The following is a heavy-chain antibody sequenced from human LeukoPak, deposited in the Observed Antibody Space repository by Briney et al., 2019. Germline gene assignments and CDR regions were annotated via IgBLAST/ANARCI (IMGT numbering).Heavy chain of an antibody. J-gene: IGHJ3*02. CDR2: ISYSGST. CDR3: ARGKDFVGELSAFDI. CDR1: GGSISNSSYY. Sequence: SETLSLTCTVSGGSISNSSYYWVWIRQPPGKGLEWIGSISYSGSTYYNPSLKSRVTISVDTSKNQFSLKLSSVTAADTAVYYCARGKDFVGELSAFDIWGRGTMVTVSS. V-gene: IGHV4-39*07. D-gene: IGHD3-16*02.